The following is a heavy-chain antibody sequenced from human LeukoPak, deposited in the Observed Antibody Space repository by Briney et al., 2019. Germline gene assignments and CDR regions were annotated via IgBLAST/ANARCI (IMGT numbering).Heavy chain of an antibody. CDR3: ARGGVLMVYAIGITMVRGVPFDY. Sequence: GSLRLSCAASGFTFSSYSMNWVRQAPGKGLEWIGEINHSGSTNYNPSLKSRVTISVDTSKNQFSLKLSSVTAADTAVYYCARGGVLMVYAIGITMVRGVPFDYWGQGTLVTVSS. CDR2: INHSGST. D-gene: IGHD2-8*01. CDR1: GFTFSSYS. V-gene: IGHV4-34*01. J-gene: IGHJ4*02.